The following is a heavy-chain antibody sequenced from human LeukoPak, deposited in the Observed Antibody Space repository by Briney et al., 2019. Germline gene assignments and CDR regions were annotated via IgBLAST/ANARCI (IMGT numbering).Heavy chain of an antibody. CDR3: ARSDLPSID. CDR2: ISGYQGST. CDR1: GYSFTNYG. Sequence: RATVNVSCTASGYSFTNYGITWVRQAPAQGLEWMGWISGYQGSTKYAQTFQGRVTITIDTSTSTAYMDLGGLRSDDTAIYFCARSDLPSIDWGQGTLVAVSS. V-gene: IGHV1-18*01. J-gene: IGHJ4*02.